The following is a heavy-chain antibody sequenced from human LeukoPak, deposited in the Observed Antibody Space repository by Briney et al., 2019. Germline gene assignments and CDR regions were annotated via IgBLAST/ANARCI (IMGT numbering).Heavy chain of an antibody. CDR2: ISYDGSNK. D-gene: IGHD6-19*01. CDR3: AKEGYSSGWYRSGMDV. CDR1: GFTFSDYY. V-gene: IGHV3-30*18. Sequence: PGGSLRLSCAASGFTFSDYYMSWIRQAPGKGLEWVAVISYDGSNKYYADSVKGRFTISRDNSKNTLYLQMNSLRAEDTAVYYCAKEGYSSGWYRSGMDVWGQGTTVTVSS. J-gene: IGHJ6*02.